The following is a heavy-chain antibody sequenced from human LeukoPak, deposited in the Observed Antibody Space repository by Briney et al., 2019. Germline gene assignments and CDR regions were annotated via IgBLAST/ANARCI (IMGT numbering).Heavy chain of an antibody. D-gene: IGHD3-22*01. CDR1: GFTFSSYG. CDR2: IRYDGSNK. V-gene: IGHV3-30*02. CDR3: AKDRVGITMIVVVPIDAFDI. Sequence: GGSLRLSCAASGFTFSSYGMHWVRQAPAKGLEWVAFIRYDGSNKYYVDSVKARFTISRENSKNTLYLQMNSLRAEDTAVYYCAKDRVGITMIVVVPIDAFDIWGQGTMVTVSS. J-gene: IGHJ3*02.